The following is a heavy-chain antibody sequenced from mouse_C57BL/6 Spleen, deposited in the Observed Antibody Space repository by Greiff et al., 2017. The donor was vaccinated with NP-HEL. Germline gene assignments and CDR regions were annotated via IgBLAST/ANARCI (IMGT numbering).Heavy chain of an antibody. J-gene: IGHJ4*01. Sequence: VQLQESGPELVKPGASVKISCKASGYAFSSSWMNWVKQRPGKGLEWIGRIYPGDGDTNYNGKFKGKATLTADKSSSTAYMQLSSLTSEDSAVYFCASPLIITTLDYWGQGTSVTVSS. D-gene: IGHD1-1*01. CDR2: IYPGDGDT. CDR1: GYAFSSSW. V-gene: IGHV1-82*01. CDR3: ASPLIITTLDY.